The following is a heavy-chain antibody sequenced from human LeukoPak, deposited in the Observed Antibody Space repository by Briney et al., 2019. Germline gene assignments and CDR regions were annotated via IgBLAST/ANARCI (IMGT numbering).Heavy chain of an antibody. Sequence: GGSLRLSCAASGFTFSTYGMHWVRQAPGKGLEWVAIIWYDGSNKYYADSVKGRFTISRDNSKNTLYLQMNSLRAEDTAVYHCARGERYDYWGQGSLVTVSS. V-gene: IGHV3-33*01. J-gene: IGHJ4*02. CDR3: ARGERYDY. CDR1: GFTFSTYG. CDR2: IWYDGSNK.